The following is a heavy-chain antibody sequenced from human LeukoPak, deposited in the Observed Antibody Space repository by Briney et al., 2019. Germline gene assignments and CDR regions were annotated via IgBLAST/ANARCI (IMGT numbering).Heavy chain of an antibody. CDR3: AKESRDYGDYWSSNLYYFDY. Sequence: PGGSLRLSCAASGFTFSTYSMNWVRQAPGMGLEWVSFISSSSSYTYYADSVKGRFTISRDNSKNTLYLQMNSLRAEDTAVYYCAKESRDYGDYWSSNLYYFDYWGQGTLVTVSS. CDR1: GFTFSTYS. J-gene: IGHJ4*02. V-gene: IGHV3-21*01. CDR2: ISSSSSYT. D-gene: IGHD4-17*01.